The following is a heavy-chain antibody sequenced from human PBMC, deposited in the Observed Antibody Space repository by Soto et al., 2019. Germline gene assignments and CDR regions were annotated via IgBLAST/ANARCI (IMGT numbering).Heavy chain of an antibody. J-gene: IGHJ6*03. Sequence: GGSLRLSCAASGFTFSSYAVSWVRQAPGKGLEWVSGISNSGGSTNYADSVKGRFTTSRDNSKNALYLQMNSLRAEDTAIYYCAKGEGSTYYYYMDVWGKGTTVTVSS. CDR2: ISNSGGST. V-gene: IGHV3-23*01. CDR1: GFTFSSYA. CDR3: AKGEGSTYYYYMDV.